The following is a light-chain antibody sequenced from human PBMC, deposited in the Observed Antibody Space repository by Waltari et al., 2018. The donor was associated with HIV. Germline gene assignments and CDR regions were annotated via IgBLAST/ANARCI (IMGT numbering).Light chain of an antibody. CDR1: SSTMGNNY. J-gene: IGLJ2*01. Sequence: QSVLTQPPSVSAAPGQKVTISCSGSSSTMGNNYLSWYQQLPGTAPKLLIYDNDKRPSGIPDRFSGSKSGTSATLGITGLQTGDEADYYCGTWDSSLSAVVFGGGTKLTV. V-gene: IGLV1-51*01. CDR2: DND. CDR3: GTWDSSLSAVV.